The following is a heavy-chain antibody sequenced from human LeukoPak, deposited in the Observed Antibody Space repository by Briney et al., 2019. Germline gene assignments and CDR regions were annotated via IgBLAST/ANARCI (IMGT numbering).Heavy chain of an antibody. V-gene: IGHV4-39*07. Sequence: PSETLSLTCTVSGGSISSSSYYWGWIRQPPGKGLEWIVSIYYSGSTYYNPSLKSRVTISVDTSKNQFSLKLSSVTAADTAVYYCAREPFGFWMTLSGADYWGQGTLVTVSS. CDR2: IYYSGST. CDR1: GGSISSSSYY. D-gene: IGHD6-25*01. J-gene: IGHJ4*02. CDR3: AREPFGFWMTLSGADY.